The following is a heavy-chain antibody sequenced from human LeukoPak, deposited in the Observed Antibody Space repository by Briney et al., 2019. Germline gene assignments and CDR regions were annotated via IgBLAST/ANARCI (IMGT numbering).Heavy chain of an antibody. CDR1: GFTFSSYA. D-gene: IGHD1-26*01. CDR2: ISSSSSTI. V-gene: IGHV3-48*04. Sequence: GGSLRLSCAASGFTFSSYAMSWVRQAPGKGLEWVSYISSSSSTIYYADSVKGRFTISRDNAKNSLYLQMNSLRAEDTAVYYCARNKWELLDGVDVWGQGTTVTVSS. J-gene: IGHJ6*02. CDR3: ARNKWELLDGVDV.